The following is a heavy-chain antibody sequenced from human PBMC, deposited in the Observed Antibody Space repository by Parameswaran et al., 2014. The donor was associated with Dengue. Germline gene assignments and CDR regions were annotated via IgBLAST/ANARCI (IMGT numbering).Heavy chain of an antibody. CDR1: GGTLNNYA. CDR3: ALGRYCGSDNCNSTGLDY. J-gene: IGHJ4*02. V-gene: IGHV1-69*13. Sequence: SVKVSCKASGGTLNNYAFSWVRQAPGQGLEWMAGIIPLFGTPTYAQKFQGRVTITADESTSTVYMEVSSLRFEDTAVYFCALGRYCGSDNCNSTGLDYWGQGTLVTVSS. CDR2: IIPLFGTP. D-gene: IGHD2-21*01.